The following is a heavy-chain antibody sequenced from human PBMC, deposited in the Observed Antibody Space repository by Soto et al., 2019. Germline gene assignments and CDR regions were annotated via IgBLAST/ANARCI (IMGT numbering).Heavy chain of an antibody. V-gene: IGHV4-39*01. CDR2: IYYSGST. D-gene: IGHD2-21*02. J-gene: IGHJ6*02. CDR1: GCSISSSSYY. Sequence: PSETLSLTCTVSGCSISSSSYYWGWIRQPPGKGLEWIGSIYYSGSTYYNPSLKSRVTISVDTSKNQFSLKLSSVTAADTAVYYCTETYCGGDCYSDPWGPYYYYGMDVWGQGTTVTVSS. CDR3: TETYCGGDCYSDPWGPYYYYGMDV.